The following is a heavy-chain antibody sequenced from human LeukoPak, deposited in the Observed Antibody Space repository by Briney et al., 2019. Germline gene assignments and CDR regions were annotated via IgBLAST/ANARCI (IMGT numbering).Heavy chain of an antibody. CDR2: VYRDGNT. D-gene: IGHD6-13*01. J-gene: IGHJ3*02. V-gene: IGHV4-38-2*02. Sequence: PSETLSLTCTVSGYSISSGYYWGWIRQPPGKGLEWVANVYRDGNTYYSPSLESRVTISVDTSKNQFSLRLSSVTAADTAVYYCAKSNGYGLADIWGQGTMVTVSS. CDR3: AKSNGYGLADI. CDR1: GYSISSGYY.